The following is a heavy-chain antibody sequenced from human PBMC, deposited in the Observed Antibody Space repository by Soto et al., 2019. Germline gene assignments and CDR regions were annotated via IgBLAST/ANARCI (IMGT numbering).Heavy chain of an antibody. J-gene: IGHJ5*02. CDR2: TYYKSKWFY. D-gene: IGHD1-1*01. V-gene: IGHV6-1*01. Sequence: PSQTLSLTCAISGDSVSGDGVAWNWIRQSPSRGLEWLGRTYYKSKWFYNYAASVKSRIIISPDTSKNQFSLQLKSVTPEDTVVYYCARAGLTGGTSWFGPWGQGTLVTVSS. CDR3: ARAGLTGGTSWFGP. CDR1: GDSVSGDGVA.